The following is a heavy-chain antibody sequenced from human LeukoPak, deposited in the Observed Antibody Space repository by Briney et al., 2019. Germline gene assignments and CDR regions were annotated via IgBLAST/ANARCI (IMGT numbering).Heavy chain of an antibody. V-gene: IGHV5-51*01. J-gene: IGHJ4*02. CDR1: GDSFTDYW. CDR2: IRPADSET. Sequence: GESLKISCKDFGDSFTDYWIGWVRQMPGKGLEWMGIIRPADSETLYSPSFQGQVTISADVSITTVYLQWSSLKASDTAIYYCARRHYYGWGGGDYWGQGTLVTVSS. D-gene: IGHD3-10*01. CDR3: ARRHYYGWGGGDY.